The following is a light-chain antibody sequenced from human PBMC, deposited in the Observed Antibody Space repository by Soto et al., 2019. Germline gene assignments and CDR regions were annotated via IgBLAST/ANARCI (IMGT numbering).Light chain of an antibody. CDR1: QSVSSSY. J-gene: IGKJ2*01. CDR3: QQYGSL. Sequence: EIVLTQSPGTLSLSPGERATLSCRASQSVSSSYLAWYQQKPGQAPRLLIYGASSRATGIPDRFSGSGSGTDFTLTISRLEPEYFAVYYCQQYGSLFGRRTKLEIK. V-gene: IGKV3-20*01. CDR2: GAS.